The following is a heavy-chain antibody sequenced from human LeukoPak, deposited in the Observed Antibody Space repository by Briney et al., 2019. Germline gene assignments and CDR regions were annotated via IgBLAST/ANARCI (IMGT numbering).Heavy chain of an antibody. CDR2: IYYSGST. CDR1: GGSISSSSYY. Sequence: SETLSLTCTVSGGSISSSSYYWGWIRQPPGKGLEWIGRIYYSGSTYYNPSLKSRVTIPVDTSNNQFSLKLSSVTAADTAVCYCARQGIFFGSGPFDSWGQGTLVTVSS. J-gene: IGHJ4*02. CDR3: ARQGIFFGSGPFDS. D-gene: IGHD3-10*01. V-gene: IGHV4-39*07.